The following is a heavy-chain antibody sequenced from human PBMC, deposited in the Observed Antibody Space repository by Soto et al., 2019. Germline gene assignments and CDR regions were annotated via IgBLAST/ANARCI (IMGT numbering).Heavy chain of an antibody. CDR3: AREMVAGTYYYYYYGMDV. D-gene: IGHD6-19*01. J-gene: IGHJ6*02. Sequence: GASVKVSCKASGYTFTSYAISWGRQAPGKGLEWMGGIIPIFGTANYAQKFQGRVTITADESTSTAYMELSSLRSEDTAVYYCAREMVAGTYYYYYYGMDVWGQGTKVTVSS. V-gene: IGHV1-69*13. CDR1: GYTFTSYA. CDR2: IIPIFGTA.